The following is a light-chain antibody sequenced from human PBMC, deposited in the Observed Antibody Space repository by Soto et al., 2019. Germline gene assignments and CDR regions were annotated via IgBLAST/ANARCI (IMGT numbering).Light chain of an antibody. CDR2: LGS. Sequence: IVLTQSTAYLPVTPGEPASISCTSSQSLRHSNSNTYLAWYLQKPGQSPQLLIYLGSTRAPGASDRFSGGGSGTHFTLNISRVQAEDVGIYFCMQPLQIPITF. CDR1: QSLRHSNSNTY. V-gene: IGKV2-28*01. CDR3: MQPLQIPIT. J-gene: IGKJ3*01.